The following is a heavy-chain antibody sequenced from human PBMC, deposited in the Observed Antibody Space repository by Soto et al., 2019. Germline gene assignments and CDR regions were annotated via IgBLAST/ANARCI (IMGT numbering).Heavy chain of an antibody. CDR2: FYQGGST. Sequence: HVQLRQWGAGLLKPSDTLSLTCAVYGESLNYYYWSWIRQAPGKGLEWIGEFYQGGSTHYNPSVKSRVTISIDLSSQQFSQKLTSVTAADTATYYCARGMWPDRFANWGQGTLVTVSS. J-gene: IGHJ5*02. CDR3: ARGMWPDRFAN. V-gene: IGHV4-34*01. CDR1: GESLNYYY. D-gene: IGHD2-21*01.